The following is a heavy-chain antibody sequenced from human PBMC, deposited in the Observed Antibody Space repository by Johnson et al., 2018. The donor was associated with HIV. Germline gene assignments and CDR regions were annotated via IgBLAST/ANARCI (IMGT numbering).Heavy chain of an antibody. CDR2: ISYDGSNK. D-gene: IGHD5-24*01. J-gene: IGHJ3*02. V-gene: IGHV3-30*03. Sequence: QVQLVESGGGLVQPGGSLRLSCAASGFTVSSNYMHWVRQAPGKGLEWVTVISYDGSNKYYADSVKGRFTISRDNSKNTLYLQVNSLIDEDTAVYYCARACRDGYTCDAFDIWGQGTMVTVSS. CDR3: ARACRDGYTCDAFDI. CDR1: GFTVSSNY.